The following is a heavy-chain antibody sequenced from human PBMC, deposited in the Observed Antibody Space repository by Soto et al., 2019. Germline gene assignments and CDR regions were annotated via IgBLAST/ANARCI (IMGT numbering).Heavy chain of an antibody. Sequence: QVQLQESGPGLVKPSGTLSLTCAVSGGSISSSNWWSWVRQPPGKGLEWIEEIYHSGSTNYNPSLKSRVTISVDKSKNQFSLKLSSVTAADTAVYYCASDSPHRGWSSPEVFWFDHWGQGPLLTVSS. J-gene: IGHJ5*02. D-gene: IGHD6-19*01. CDR1: GGSISSSNW. V-gene: IGHV4-4*02. CDR2: IYHSGST. CDR3: ASDSPHRGWSSPEVFWFDH.